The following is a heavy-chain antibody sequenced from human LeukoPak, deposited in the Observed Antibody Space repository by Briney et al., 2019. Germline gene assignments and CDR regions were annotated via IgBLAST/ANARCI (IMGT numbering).Heavy chain of an antibody. D-gene: IGHD1-26*01. CDR1: GFTFSSYS. CDR2: ISSSSSYI. CDR3: ARGGAPHYYYYYMDV. Sequence: GGSLRLSCAASGFTFSSYSMNWVRKAPGKGLEWVSSISSSSSYIYYADSVKGRFTISRDNAKNSLYLQMNSLRAEDTAVYYCARGGAPHYYYYYMDVWGKGTTVTVSS. V-gene: IGHV3-21*01. J-gene: IGHJ6*03.